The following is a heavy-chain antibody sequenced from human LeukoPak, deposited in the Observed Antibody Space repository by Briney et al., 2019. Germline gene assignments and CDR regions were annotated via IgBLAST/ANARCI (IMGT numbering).Heavy chain of an antibody. V-gene: IGHV1-18*01. CDR3: ARGVDDYGDYGKASSTGYNWFDP. J-gene: IGHJ5*02. CDR2: ISAYNGNT. D-gene: IGHD4-17*01. CDR1: GYTFTSYG. Sequence: ASVKVSCKASGYTFTSYGISWVRQAPGQGLEWMGWISAYNGNTNYAQKLQGRVTMTTDTSTSTAYMELRSLRSDDTAVYYCARGVDDYGDYGKASSTGYNWFDPWGQGTLVTVSS.